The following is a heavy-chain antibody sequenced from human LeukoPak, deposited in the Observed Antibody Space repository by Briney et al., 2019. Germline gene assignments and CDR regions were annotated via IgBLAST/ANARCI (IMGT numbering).Heavy chain of an antibody. CDR3: ARDLRYCSSTSCSFSAFDI. CDR2: ISSSSSYI. D-gene: IGHD2-2*01. Sequence: PGGSLRLSCAASGFTFSSYSMNWVRQAPGKGLEWVSSISSSSSYIYYADSVKGRFTISRDNAKTSLYLQMNSLRAEDTAVYYCARDLRYCSSTSCSFSAFDIWGQGTMVTVSS. CDR1: GFTFSSYS. J-gene: IGHJ3*02. V-gene: IGHV3-21*01.